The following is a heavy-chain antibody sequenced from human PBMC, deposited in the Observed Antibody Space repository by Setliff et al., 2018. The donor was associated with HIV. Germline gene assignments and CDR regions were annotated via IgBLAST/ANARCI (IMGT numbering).Heavy chain of an antibody. D-gene: IGHD3-9*01. CDR1: GYAFSESG. V-gene: IGHV1-3*01. Sequence: ASVKVSCKASGYAFSESGIHWMRQAPGQRLEWMGWISGDNSNRKYSEKLQGRVTITAETSATTSYMELSGLRSADTGIYYCARGGLTAPTGYWGRGTLVPVSS. J-gene: IGHJ4*02. CDR3: ARGGLTAPTGY. CDR2: ISGDNSNR.